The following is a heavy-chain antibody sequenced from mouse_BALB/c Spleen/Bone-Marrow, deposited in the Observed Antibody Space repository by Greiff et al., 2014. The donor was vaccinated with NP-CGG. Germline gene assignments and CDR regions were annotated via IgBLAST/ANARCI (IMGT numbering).Heavy chain of an antibody. Sequence: QVQLKESGAELAKPGASVKMSCKASGYTFTNYWMHWIKQRPGQGLEWIGYINPSTGYTEYNQKFKDKATLTADKSSSTAYMQLSSLTSEDSAVYYCARKGYGNYHYYAMDYWGHGTSVTVSS. J-gene: IGHJ4*01. CDR3: ARKGYGNYHYYAMDY. CDR1: GYTFTNYW. CDR2: INPSTGYT. V-gene: IGHV1-7*01. D-gene: IGHD2-1*01.